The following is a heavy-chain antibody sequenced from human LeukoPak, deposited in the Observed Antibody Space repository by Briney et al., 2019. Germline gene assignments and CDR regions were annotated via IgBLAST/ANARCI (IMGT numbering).Heavy chain of an antibody. CDR2: IYHSGNT. J-gene: IGHJ4*02. D-gene: IGHD6-6*01. Sequence: PSETLSLTCAVSGGSISSNKWWSWVRQPPGKGLEWIGEIYHSGNTNYNPSLKSRVTISVDKSKNQFSLKLSSVTAADTAVYYCARERSSSHTYDYWGQGTLVTVSS. CDR3: ARERSSSHTYDY. CDR1: GGSISSNKW. V-gene: IGHV4-4*02.